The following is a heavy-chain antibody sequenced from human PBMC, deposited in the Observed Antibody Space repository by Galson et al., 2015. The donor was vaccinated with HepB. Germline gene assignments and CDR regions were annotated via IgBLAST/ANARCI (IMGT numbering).Heavy chain of an antibody. Sequence: SVKVSCKASGYTLTSYGISWVRQAPGQGLEWMGWISAYNGNTNYAQKLQGRVTMTTDTSTSTAYMELRSLRSDDTAVYYCARVWGHIAAAGNDYYYYGMDVWGQGTTVTVSS. J-gene: IGHJ6*02. CDR2: ISAYNGNT. V-gene: IGHV1-18*04. CDR3: ARVWGHIAAAGNDYYYYGMDV. CDR1: GYTLTSYG. D-gene: IGHD6-13*01.